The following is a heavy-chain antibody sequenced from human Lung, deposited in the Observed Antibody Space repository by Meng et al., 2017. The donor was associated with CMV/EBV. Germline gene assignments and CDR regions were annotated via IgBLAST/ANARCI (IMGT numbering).Heavy chain of an antibody. J-gene: IGHJ5*01. CDR2: FYYGGST. D-gene: IGHD2-15*01. CDR3: ARSGPCNGGICYSGKFDS. V-gene: IGHV4-59*01. CDR1: RAPISTYY. Sequence: SETLSLXCTVSRAPISTYYWSWIRQPPGKGLEWIGYFYYGGSTNYNPSLKSRVTILVDASKNQFSLKLSSVTAADTAIYYCARSGPCNGGICYSGKFDSWGQGTXVTVSS.